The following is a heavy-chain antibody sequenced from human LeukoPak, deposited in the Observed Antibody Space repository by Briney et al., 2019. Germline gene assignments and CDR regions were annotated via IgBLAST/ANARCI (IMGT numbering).Heavy chain of an antibody. D-gene: IGHD3-9*01. Sequence: SETLSLTCTVSGGSISSSSYYWGWIRRPPGKGLEWIGSIYYSGSTYYNPSLKSRVTISVDTSKNQFSLKLSSVTAADTAVYYCARTYYDILTGHSSGTAPFDYWGQGTLVTVSS. V-gene: IGHV4-39*07. CDR1: GGSISSSSYY. CDR2: IYYSGST. J-gene: IGHJ4*02. CDR3: ARTYYDILTGHSSGTAPFDY.